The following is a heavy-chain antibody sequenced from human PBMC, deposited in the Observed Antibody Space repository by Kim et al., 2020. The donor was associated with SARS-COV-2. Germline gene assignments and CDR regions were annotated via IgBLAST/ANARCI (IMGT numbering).Heavy chain of an antibody. J-gene: IGHJ6*02. CDR1: GFTFSSYA. Sequence: GGSLRLSCAASGFTFSSYAMHWVRQAPGKGLEWVAVISYDGSNKYYADSVKGRFTISRDNSKNTLYLQMNSLRAEDTAVYYCARDLQLWSIAVAGSYYYYGMDVWGQGTTVTVSS. V-gene: IGHV3-30*04. CDR2: ISYDGSNK. D-gene: IGHD6-19*01. CDR3: ARDLQLWSIAVAGSYYYYGMDV.